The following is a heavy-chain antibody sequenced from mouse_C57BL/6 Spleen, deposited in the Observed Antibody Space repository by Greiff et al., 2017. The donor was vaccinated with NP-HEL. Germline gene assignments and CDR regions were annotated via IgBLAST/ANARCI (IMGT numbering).Heavy chain of an antibody. CDR2: IYPRSGNT. J-gene: IGHJ4*01. D-gene: IGHD1-1*01. CDR3: ARFITTVEGYAMDY. CDR1: GYTFTSYG. V-gene: IGHV1-81*01. Sequence: QVQLQQSGAELARPGASVKLSCKASGYTFTSYGISWVKQRTGQGLEWIGEIYPRSGNTYYNEKFKGKATLTADKSSSTAYMELRSLTSEDSAVYFCARFITTVEGYAMDYWGQGTPVTASS.